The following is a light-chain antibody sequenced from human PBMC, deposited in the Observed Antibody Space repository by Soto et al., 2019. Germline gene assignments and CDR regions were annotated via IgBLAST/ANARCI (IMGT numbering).Light chain of an antibody. Sequence: AIRMTQSPSSFSASTGDRVTISCRASQDISSYLACYQQKPGKAPKLLIFGASTLQSGVPPRFSGSGSGTDFTLTISCLQSEDFATYYCQQYYSYPRTFGQGTRLEIK. CDR2: GAS. J-gene: IGKJ5*01. V-gene: IGKV1-8*01. CDR1: QDISSY. CDR3: QQYYSYPRT.